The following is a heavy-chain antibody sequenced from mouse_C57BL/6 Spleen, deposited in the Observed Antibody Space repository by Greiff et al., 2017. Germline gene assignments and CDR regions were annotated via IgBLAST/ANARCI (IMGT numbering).Heavy chain of an antibody. D-gene: IGHD1-1*01. CDR2: IYPGGGYT. Sequence: QVQLKESGAELVRPGTSVKMSCKASGYTFTNYWIGWAKQRPGHGLEWIGDIYPGGGYTNYNEKFKGKATLTADKSSSTAYMQFSSLTSEDSAIYYCAIGDYYGSSYEGYYAMDYWGQGTSVTVSS. CDR3: AIGDYYGSSYEGYYAMDY. CDR1: GYTFTNYW. V-gene: IGHV1-63*01. J-gene: IGHJ4*01.